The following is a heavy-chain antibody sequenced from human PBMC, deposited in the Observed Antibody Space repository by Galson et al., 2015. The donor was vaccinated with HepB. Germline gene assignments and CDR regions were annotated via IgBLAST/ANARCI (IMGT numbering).Heavy chain of an antibody. D-gene: IGHD4-17*01. CDR2: ISGSGGST. CDR1: GFTFSSYA. CDR3: AKDDDDYGDYGRRWGGAVEY. J-gene: IGHJ4*02. V-gene: IGHV3-23*01. Sequence: SLRLSCAASGFTFSSYAMSWVRQAPGKGLEWVSAISGSGGSTYYADSVKGRFTISRDNSKNTLYLQMNSLRAEDTAVYYCAKDDDDYGDYGRRWGGAVEYWGQGTLVTVSS.